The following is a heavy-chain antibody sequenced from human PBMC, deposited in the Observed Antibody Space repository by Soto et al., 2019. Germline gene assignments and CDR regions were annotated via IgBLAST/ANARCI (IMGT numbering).Heavy chain of an antibody. J-gene: IGHJ2*01. CDR3: ARDLRLVGFGEFDL. D-gene: IGHD3-10*01. CDR2: IYSGGTT. CDR1: GFTVSSNY. V-gene: IGHV3-53*04. Sequence: EVQLVESGGGLVRPGGSLRLSCAASGFTVSSNYMSWVRQDPGKGLEWVSVIYSGGTTYYADSVRGRFTISKDNSKNMLYLQMNSLRPEDTAVYYCARDLRLVGFGEFDLWGRGTLVTVSS.